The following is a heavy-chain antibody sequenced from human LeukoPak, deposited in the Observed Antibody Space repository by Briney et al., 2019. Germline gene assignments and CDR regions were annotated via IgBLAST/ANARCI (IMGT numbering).Heavy chain of an antibody. Sequence: SETLSLTCTVSGGSISSSGYYWGWIRQPPGKGLEWIGSIYYSGSTYYNPSLKSRVTISVDTSKNQFSLKLSSVTAADTAVYYCARDLGGYGSVDYWGQGTLVTVSS. CDR1: GGSISSSGYY. CDR2: IYYSGST. V-gene: IGHV4-39*07. J-gene: IGHJ4*02. CDR3: ARDLGGYGSVDY. D-gene: IGHD3-10*01.